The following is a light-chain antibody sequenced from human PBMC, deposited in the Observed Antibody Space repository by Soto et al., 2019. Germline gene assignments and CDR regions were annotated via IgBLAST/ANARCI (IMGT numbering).Light chain of an antibody. Sequence: EIVMTQSPATLSVSPGERATLSCGASQSVSSRFLAWYQQKPGQAPRLLIYDASNRATGIPARFSGSGSGTDFTLTISSLEPEDFAVYYCRQRSNWPPITFGQGTRLEIK. CDR1: QSVSSRF. J-gene: IGKJ5*01. CDR2: DAS. V-gene: IGKV3-11*01. CDR3: RQRSNWPPIT.